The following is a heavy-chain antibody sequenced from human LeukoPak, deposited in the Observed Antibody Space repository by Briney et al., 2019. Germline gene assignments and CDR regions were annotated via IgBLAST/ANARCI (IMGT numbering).Heavy chain of an antibody. CDR1: GGSISSSSYY. Sequence: PSETLSLNCTVSGGSISSSSYYWGWIRQPPGKGLEWIGTMYYSGITYYNPSLKSRVTTSVDTSKNQFTLKVSSVTAADTAVYYCARSNWDSNVGIDYWGQGILVIVSS. CDR3: ARSNWDSNVGIDY. CDR2: MYYSGIT. J-gene: IGHJ4*02. D-gene: IGHD1-7*01. V-gene: IGHV4-39*01.